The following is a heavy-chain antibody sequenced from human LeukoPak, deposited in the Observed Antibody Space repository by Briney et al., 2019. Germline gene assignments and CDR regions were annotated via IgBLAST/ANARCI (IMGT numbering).Heavy chain of an antibody. CDR3: ARDSSGSFDY. V-gene: IGHV3-21*01. J-gene: IGHJ4*02. CDR2: ISSSSSYI. CDR1: GFTFSSYS. D-gene: IGHD1-26*01. Sequence: GGSLRLSCAASGFTFSSYSMNWVSQAPGKGLEWVSSISSSSSYIYYADSVKGRFTISRGNAKNSLYLQMNRLRAEDTAVYYCARDSSGSFDYWGQGTLVTVSS.